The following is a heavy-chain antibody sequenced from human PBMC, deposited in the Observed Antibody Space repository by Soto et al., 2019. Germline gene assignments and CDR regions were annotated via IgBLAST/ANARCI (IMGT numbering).Heavy chain of an antibody. D-gene: IGHD2-15*01. CDR3: AKDRKGLLGYCSG. J-gene: IGHJ4*02. V-gene: IGHV3-30*18. Sequence: GGSLRLSCAASGFTFSNYGMHWVRQAPGKGLEWVAVISYDGSYKYYVDSVKGRFTISRDNSKNTLSLQMTSLRTEDTAVYYCAKDRKGLLGYCSGWGQGTLVTVSS. CDR1: GFTFSNYG. CDR2: ISYDGSYK.